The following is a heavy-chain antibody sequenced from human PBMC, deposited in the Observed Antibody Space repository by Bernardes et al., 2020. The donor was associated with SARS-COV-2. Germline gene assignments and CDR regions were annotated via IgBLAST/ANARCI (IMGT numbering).Heavy chain of an antibody. D-gene: IGHD6-13*01. Sequence: GGSLRLSCAASGFTVSSNYMSWVRQAPGKGLEWVSVIYSGGSTYYADSVKGRFTTSRDNSKNTLYLQMNSLRAEDTAVYYCARVDYSSSWYFDYWGQGTLVTVSS. CDR1: GFTVSSNY. CDR2: IYSGGST. V-gene: IGHV3-53*01. CDR3: ARVDYSSSWYFDY. J-gene: IGHJ4*02.